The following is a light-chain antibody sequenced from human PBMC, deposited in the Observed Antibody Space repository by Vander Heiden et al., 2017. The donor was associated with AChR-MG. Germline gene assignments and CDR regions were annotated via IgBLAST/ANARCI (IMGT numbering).Light chain of an antibody. V-gene: IGKV4-1*01. CDR1: NKNY. CDR2: WAS. Sequence: DIVMTQSPDSLAVSLGERATINNKNYLAWYQQKPGQPPKLLIYWASTRESGVPDRFSGSGSGTDFTLTISSLQAEDVAVYYCQQYYSTPFTFGGGTKVEIK. CDR3: QQYYSTPFT. J-gene: IGKJ4*01.